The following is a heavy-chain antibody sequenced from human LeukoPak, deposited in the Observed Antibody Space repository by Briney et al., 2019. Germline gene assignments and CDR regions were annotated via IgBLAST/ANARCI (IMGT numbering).Heavy chain of an antibody. CDR3: ARAAPYCSGGSCYEGWAFDI. V-gene: IGHV1-69*13. CDR1: GGTFSSYA. CDR2: IIPIFGAA. J-gene: IGHJ3*02. Sequence: SVKVSCKAPGGTFSSYAISWVRRAPGQGLEWMGGIIPIFGAANYAQKFQGRVTITADESTSTAYMELSSLRSEDTAVYYCARAAPYCSGGSCYEGWAFDIWGQGTMVTVSS. D-gene: IGHD2-15*01.